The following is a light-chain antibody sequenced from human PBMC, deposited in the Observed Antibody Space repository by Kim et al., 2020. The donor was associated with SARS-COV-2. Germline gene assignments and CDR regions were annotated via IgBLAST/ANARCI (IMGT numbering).Light chain of an antibody. V-gene: IGKV1-5*01. CDR1: QSIGGW. J-gene: IGKJ5*01. Sequence: IQLTQSPSTLSASVGDRVTITCRASQSIGGWLAWYQQKPGKAPKLLIYDASSVESGVPSRFSGSGSGTEFTLTISSLQPDDSATYYCPHHSTYPITFGQGTRLEIK. CDR2: DAS. CDR3: PHHSTYPIT.